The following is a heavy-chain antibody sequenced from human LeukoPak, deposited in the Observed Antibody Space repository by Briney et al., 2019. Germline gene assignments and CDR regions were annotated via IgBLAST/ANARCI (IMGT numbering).Heavy chain of an antibody. Sequence: ASVKVSCEASGYTFTDYYLHWVRQAPGQGLEWMGWITPKTGGTNYAQKFQGRVTMTRDTSISTAYMDLSGLRSDDTAVYYCARVQTANWETSVCDAFDMWGRGTMVTVSS. D-gene: IGHD7-27*01. CDR3: ARVQTANWETSVCDAFDM. CDR1: GYTFTDYY. V-gene: IGHV1-2*02. CDR2: ITPKTGGT. J-gene: IGHJ3*02.